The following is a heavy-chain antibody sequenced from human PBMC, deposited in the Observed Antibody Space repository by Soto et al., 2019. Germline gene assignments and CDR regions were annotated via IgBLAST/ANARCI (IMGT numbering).Heavy chain of an antibody. CDR2: ISAYNGNT. D-gene: IGHD6-13*01. V-gene: IGHV1-18*01. J-gene: IGHJ4*02. CDR3: ARDLSSYSSSWYPFDY. Sequence: ASVKVSCKASGYTFTSYGISWVRQAPGQGLEWMGWISAYNGNTNYAQKLQGRVTMTTDTSTSTAYMELRSLRSDDTAVYYCARDLSSYSSSWYPFDYWGQGXLVTVYS. CDR1: GYTFTSYG.